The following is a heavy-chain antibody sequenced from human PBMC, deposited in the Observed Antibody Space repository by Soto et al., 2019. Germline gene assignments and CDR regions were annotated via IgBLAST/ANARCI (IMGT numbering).Heavy chain of an antibody. V-gene: IGHV4-30-2*01. Sequence: KASETLSLTCAVSGGSISSGGYSWSWIRQPPGKGLEWIGYIYHSGSTYYNPSLKSRVTISVDRSKNQFSLKLSSVTAADTAVYYCARQGYSYDQDYWGQGTLVTVSS. D-gene: IGHD5-18*01. J-gene: IGHJ4*02. CDR3: ARQGYSYDQDY. CDR2: IYHSGST. CDR1: GGSISSGGYS.